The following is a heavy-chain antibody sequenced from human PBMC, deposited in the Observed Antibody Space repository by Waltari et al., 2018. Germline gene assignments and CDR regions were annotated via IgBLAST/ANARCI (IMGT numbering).Heavy chain of an antibody. J-gene: IGHJ4*02. Sequence: EGQLVESGGGLVQPRGSLIPSCAAYGFTFTTYWMKWTRQAPGKGLERVANINPDVSQKFYVDSVKVRFTVSRDNAEKSQYLQMNNLRAEDTAVNYCTTLARGESGDYGGRGTLGTVSS. CDR3: TTLARGESGDY. V-gene: IGHV3-7*01. CDR1: GFTFTTYW. D-gene: IGHD3-10*01. CDR2: INPDVSQK.